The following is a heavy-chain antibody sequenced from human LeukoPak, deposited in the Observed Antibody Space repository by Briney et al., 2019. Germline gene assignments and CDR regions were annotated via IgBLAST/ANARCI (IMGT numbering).Heavy chain of an antibody. V-gene: IGHV3-23*01. Sequence: GGSLRLSCAASGFSFSSYAMSWVRQAPGKGLEWVSVIGGGPGNTYYTDSVKGRFTISRDNSKNSLYLQMNSLRAEDTAVYYCARGSFLRFLEWLSSYYFDYWGQGTLVTVSS. J-gene: IGHJ4*02. CDR1: GFSFSSYA. CDR3: ARGSFLRFLEWLSSYYFDY. CDR2: IGGGPGNT. D-gene: IGHD3-3*01.